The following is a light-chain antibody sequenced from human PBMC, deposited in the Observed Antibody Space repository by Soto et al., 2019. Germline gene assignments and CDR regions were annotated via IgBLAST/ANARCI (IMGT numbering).Light chain of an antibody. CDR3: QHYERYPMT. CDR1: QSISPW. CDR2: KAS. Sequence: DIQMTQFPSTLSASVGDRVTITCRASQSISPWLAWYQQKPGKAPKILISKASTLQSGVPPRFSGSGSGTEFTLTISSLQPDAFATYYCQHYERYPMTFGGGTKVEIK. V-gene: IGKV1-5*03. J-gene: IGKJ4*01.